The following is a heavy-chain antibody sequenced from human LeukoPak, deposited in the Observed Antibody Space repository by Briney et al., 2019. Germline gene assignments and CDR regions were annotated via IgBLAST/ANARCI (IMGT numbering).Heavy chain of an antibody. D-gene: IGHD2-2*01. CDR2: IYTSGST. Sequence: SETLSLTCTVSGGSISSYYWSWIRQPAGKVLEWIGRIYTSGSTNYNPSLKSRVTMSVDTSKNQFSLKLSSVTAADTAVYYCAREVCSSTSCLNFDYWGQGTLVTVSS. V-gene: IGHV4-4*07. CDR1: GGSISSYY. CDR3: AREVCSSTSCLNFDY. J-gene: IGHJ4*02.